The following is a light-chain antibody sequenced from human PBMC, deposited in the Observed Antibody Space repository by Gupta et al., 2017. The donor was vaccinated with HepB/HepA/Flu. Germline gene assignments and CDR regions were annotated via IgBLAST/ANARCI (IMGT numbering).Light chain of an antibody. CDR3: QQYNNWPRT. J-gene: IGKJ1*01. V-gene: IGKV3-15*01. CDR2: GAS. Sequence: EIVMTQPPATLSLSPGERATLSCRASQSVSSNLAWYQQKPGQAPRLLIYGASTRATGIPARFSGRGSGTEFTLTISSLQSEDFAVYYCQQYNNWPRTFGQGTKVEIK. CDR1: QSVSSN.